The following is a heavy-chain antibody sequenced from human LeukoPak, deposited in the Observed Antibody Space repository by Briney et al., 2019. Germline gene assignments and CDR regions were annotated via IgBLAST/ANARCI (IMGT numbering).Heavy chain of an antibody. J-gene: IGHJ1*01. CDR1: GFTFSSYA. Sequence: PGGSLRLSCAASGFTFSSYAMHWVRQAPGKGLEWVAVISYDGSNKYYADSVKGRFTISRDNSKNTLYLQMNSLRAEDTAVYYCAREPLYSKYCSSTSCYSDFQHWGQGTLVTVSS. CDR3: AREPLYSKYCSSTSCYSDFQH. CDR2: ISYDGSNK. D-gene: IGHD2-2*02. V-gene: IGHV3-30-3*01.